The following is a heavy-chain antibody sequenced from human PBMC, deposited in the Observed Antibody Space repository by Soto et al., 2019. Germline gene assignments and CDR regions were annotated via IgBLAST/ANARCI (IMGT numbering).Heavy chain of an antibody. V-gene: IGHV3-30-3*01. CDR2: ISYDGTNK. D-gene: IGHD7-27*01. CDR1: GFSFSISP. Sequence: ESGGGVVQPGRSLRLSCAASGFSFSISPMHWVRQAPGKGPEWVALISYDGTNKFYADSVRGRFTISRDNSMSTLYLQVDSLRPEDAAVYYCARDPKTSGGQHWAFNYFDSWGQGTLVTVSS. J-gene: IGHJ4*02. CDR3: ARDPKTSGGQHWAFNYFDS.